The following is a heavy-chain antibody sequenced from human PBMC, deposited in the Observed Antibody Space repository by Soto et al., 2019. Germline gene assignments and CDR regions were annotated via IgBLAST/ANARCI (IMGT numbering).Heavy chain of an antibody. CDR3: AKDTGSGSITIFGVGWRYFDY. D-gene: IGHD3-3*01. Sequence: QVQLVESGGGVVQPGRSLRLSCAASGFTFSSYGMHWVRQAPGKGLEWVAVISYDGSNKYYADSVKGRFTISRDNSKNTLYLQMNSLRAEDTAVYYCAKDTGSGSITIFGVGWRYFDYWGQGTLVTVSS. CDR1: GFTFSSYG. J-gene: IGHJ4*02. CDR2: ISYDGSNK. V-gene: IGHV3-30*18.